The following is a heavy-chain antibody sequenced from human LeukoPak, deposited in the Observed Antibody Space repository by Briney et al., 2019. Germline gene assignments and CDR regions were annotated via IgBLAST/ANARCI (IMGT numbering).Heavy chain of an antibody. D-gene: IGHD3-10*01. V-gene: IGHV4-34*01. CDR3: ATGHYYGSGSYFRYFDY. Sequence: SETLSLTCAVYGGSFSGYYWSWIRQPPGKGLEWIGEINHSGSTNYNPSLESRVTISVDTSKNQFSLKLSSVTAADTAVYYCATGHYYGSGSYFRYFDYWGQGTLVTVSS. J-gene: IGHJ4*02. CDR1: GGSFSGYY. CDR2: INHSGST.